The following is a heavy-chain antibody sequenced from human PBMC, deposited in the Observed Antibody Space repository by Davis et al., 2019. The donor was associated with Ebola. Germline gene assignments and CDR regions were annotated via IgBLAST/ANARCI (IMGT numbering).Heavy chain of an antibody. D-gene: IGHD5-24*01. V-gene: IGHV1-2*02. J-gene: IGHJ6*03. CDR3: TRDLEDRDGDSWPYYYYYMDV. Sequence: ASVKVSCKASGYTFTGYYIHWVRQAPGQGLEWMGWINPNSGGTNYAQTFQGRVTMTRDTSVSTAYMELSRLRSDDTAVYYCTRDLEDRDGDSWPYYYYYMDVWGKGTTVTVSS. CDR1: GYTFTGYY. CDR2: INPNSGGT.